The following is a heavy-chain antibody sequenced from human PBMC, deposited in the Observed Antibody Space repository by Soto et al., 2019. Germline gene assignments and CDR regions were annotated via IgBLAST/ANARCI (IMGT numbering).Heavy chain of an antibody. Sequence: GESLKISCKGSGYSFTSYWISWVRQMPGKGLEWMGRIDPSDSYTNYSPSFQGHVTISADKSISTAYLQWSSLKASDTAMYYCAISRIEQWLDYYFDYWGQGTLVNVPQ. J-gene: IGHJ4*02. D-gene: IGHD6-19*01. CDR1: GYSFTSYW. CDR2: IDPSDSYT. CDR3: AISRIEQWLDYYFDY. V-gene: IGHV5-10-1*01.